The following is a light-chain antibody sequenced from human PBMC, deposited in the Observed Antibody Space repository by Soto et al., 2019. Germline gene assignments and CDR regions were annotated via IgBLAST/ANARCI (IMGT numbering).Light chain of an antibody. CDR2: AAS. CDR3: QHGYSTPLT. CDR1: QSISTY. V-gene: IGKV1-39*01. Sequence: DIQMTQSPSSVSASVGDRVTITCRASQSISTYLHWYQQKPGKAPNLLIYAASTLQSGVPSRFSGSGSGTDFTLTISSLQPEDFATYFCQHGYSTPLTFGGGTKVGIK. J-gene: IGKJ4*01.